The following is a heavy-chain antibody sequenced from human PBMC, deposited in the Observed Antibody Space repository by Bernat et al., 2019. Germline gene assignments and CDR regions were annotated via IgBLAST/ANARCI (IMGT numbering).Heavy chain of an antibody. CDR2: INHSGST. CDR3: ARVGRGDGYNY. CDR1: GESFSGYY. V-gene: IGHV4-34*01. D-gene: IGHD5-24*01. J-gene: IGHJ4*02. Sequence: QVQLQQWGAGLLKPSETLSLTCAVYGESFSGYYWSWIRQPPGKGLEWIGEINHSGSTNYNPSLKSRLTISVDTSKKQFSLKLSSVTAADTAVYYCARVGRGDGYNYWGQGTLVTVSS.